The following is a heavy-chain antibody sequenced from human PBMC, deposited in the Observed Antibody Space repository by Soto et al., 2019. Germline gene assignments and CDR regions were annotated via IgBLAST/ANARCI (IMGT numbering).Heavy chain of an antibody. J-gene: IGHJ6*02. D-gene: IGHD3-16*01. CDR3: AKGILSATIGPYAMDV. CDR1: GFDFSSYA. Sequence: GSLRLSCEASGFDFSSYAMHWVRQAPGKGLEWVGVISYDGNYIYYADSVKGRFTISRDNSKNTLYVQVNSLRPEDTAAYYCAKGILSATIGPYAMDVWGQGTTVTVSS. CDR2: ISYDGNYI. V-gene: IGHV3-30*18.